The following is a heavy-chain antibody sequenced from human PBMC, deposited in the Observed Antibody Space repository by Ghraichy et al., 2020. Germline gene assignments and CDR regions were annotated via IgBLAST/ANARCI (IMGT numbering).Heavy chain of an antibody. D-gene: IGHD3-16*01. CDR2: IYHSGST. CDR3: ARVFIMITFGGVTPGHMDV. J-gene: IGHJ6*02. CDR1: GGSISSSNW. Sequence: SETLSLTCAVSGGSISSSNWWSWVRQPPGKGLEWIGEIYHSGSTNYNPSLKSRVTISVDKSKNQFSLKLSSVTAADTAVYYCARVFIMITFGGVTPGHMDVWGQGTTVTVSS. V-gene: IGHV4-4*02.